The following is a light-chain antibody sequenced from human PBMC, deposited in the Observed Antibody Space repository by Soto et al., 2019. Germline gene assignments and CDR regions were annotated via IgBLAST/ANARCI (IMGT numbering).Light chain of an antibody. CDR2: AAS. V-gene: IGKV1-39*01. CDR1: QRISSY. CDR3: QQSYSTPYT. J-gene: IGKJ2*01. Sequence: DIQMTQSPSSLSASVGDTVNITCRASQRISSYLNWYQQKPGKAPKLLIYAASSLQSGVPSRFSGSGSGTDFTLTISSLQPEDFTTYYCQQSYSTPYTFGQGTKLEIK.